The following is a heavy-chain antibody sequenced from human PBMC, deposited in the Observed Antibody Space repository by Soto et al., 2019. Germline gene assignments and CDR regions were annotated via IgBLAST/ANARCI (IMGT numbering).Heavy chain of an antibody. CDR2: ISSSGYI. V-gene: IGHV3-21*01. D-gene: IGHD2-15*01. CDR1: GFNFNSYT. J-gene: IGHJ6*03. CDR3: ARDCSGGSCYPGRGV. Sequence: GGSRRLACAASGFNFNSYTINWVRKAPGKRLEWLSSISSSGYIFSTDSVRGRFTISRDNAKNSVYLQINSLRAEDTAVYFCARDCSGGSCYPGRGVWG.